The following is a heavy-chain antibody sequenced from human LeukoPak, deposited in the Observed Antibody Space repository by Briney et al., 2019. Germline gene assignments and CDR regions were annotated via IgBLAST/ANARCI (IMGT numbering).Heavy chain of an antibody. D-gene: IGHD1-14*01. Sequence: PSETLSLTCAVYGGSFSGYYWGWIRQPPGKGLEWIGEINHSGSTNYNPSLKSRVTISVDTSKNQFSLKLSSVTAADTAVYYCARVTRFYRTFDYWGQGTLVTVSS. V-gene: IGHV4-34*01. CDR3: ARVTRFYRTFDY. J-gene: IGHJ4*02. CDR2: INHSGST. CDR1: GGSFSGYY.